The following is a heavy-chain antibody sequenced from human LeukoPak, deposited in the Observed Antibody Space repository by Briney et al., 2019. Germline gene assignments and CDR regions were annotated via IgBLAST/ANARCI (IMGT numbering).Heavy chain of an antibody. D-gene: IGHD5/OR15-5a*01. CDR1: GGSISSYY. Sequence: NPSETLSLTCTVSGGSISSYYWSWIRQPAGKGLEWIGRIYTSGSTNYNPSLKSRVTMSVDTSKNQFSLKLSSVTAADTAVYYCARASTIYDGSRAEYFQHWGQGTLVTVSS. CDR2: IYTSGST. J-gene: IGHJ1*01. CDR3: ARASTIYDGSRAEYFQH. V-gene: IGHV4-4*07.